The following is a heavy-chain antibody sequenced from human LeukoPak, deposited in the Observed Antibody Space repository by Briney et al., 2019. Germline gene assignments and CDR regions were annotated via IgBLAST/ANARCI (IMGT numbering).Heavy chain of an antibody. CDR3: VSHNYDPSLTSRVTISVDTSKKQFSLKLSFVTAADTAVYYCAREATDYGDYPYYFDY. CDR1: GCTLSSYN. V-gene: IGHV4-59*01. Sequence: TETLSLTCTVSGCTLSSYNLSWLRQPPAKGLEWIGDIYYSGSTNYNPSLMSRVTISVHTTQNHSSLKPRTVNAADTTVYYCVSHNYDPSLTSRVTISVDTSKKQFSLKLSFVTAADTAVYYCAREATDYGDYPYYFDYWGQGTLVTVSS. D-gene: IGHD3-10*01. CDR2: IYYSGST. J-gene: IGHJ4*02.